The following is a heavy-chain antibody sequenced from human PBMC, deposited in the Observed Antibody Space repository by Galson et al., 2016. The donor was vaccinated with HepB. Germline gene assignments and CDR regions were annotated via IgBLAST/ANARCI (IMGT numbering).Heavy chain of an antibody. J-gene: IGHJ4*02. D-gene: IGHD6-19*01. V-gene: IGHV3-23*01. CDR1: DFTFSSHA. CDR2: ISGSASST. Sequence: SLRLSCAGPDFTFSSHAMIWVRQAPGKGLEWVSGISGSASSTYYVDVVKGRFTVSRDNSKNTLFLQMTSLRAEDTAFYYCAKGSLSVIGTHFDHWGQGTLVTVSS. CDR3: AKGSLSVIGTHFDH.